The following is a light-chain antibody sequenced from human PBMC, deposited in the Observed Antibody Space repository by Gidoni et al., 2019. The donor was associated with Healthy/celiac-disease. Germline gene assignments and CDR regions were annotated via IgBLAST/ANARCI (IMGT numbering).Light chain of an antibody. Sequence: DIQMTQSPSSLSASVGDRVTITCRASQSISSYLNWYQQKPGKAPKLLIYAASSLQSGVPSRFRGRGSGTDFPLTLRSLPPEDFSTYYCPPSYRTRYPFGQGTQLEIK. CDR3: PPSYRTRYP. J-gene: IGKJ2*01. CDR2: AAS. CDR1: QSISSY. V-gene: IGKV1-39*01.